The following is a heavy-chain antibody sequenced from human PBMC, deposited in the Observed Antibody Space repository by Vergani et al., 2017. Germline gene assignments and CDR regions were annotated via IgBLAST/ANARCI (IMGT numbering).Heavy chain of an antibody. CDR3: ARGWSHMDV. CDR2: MKEDGGEI. J-gene: IGHJ6*03. D-gene: IGHD3-3*01. V-gene: IGHV3-7*04. Sequence: EVQLVESGGGLVQPGGSLRLSCAASGFAFGSYWMTWVRQAPGKGLEWVAYMKEDGGEIYYLDSVKGRFTISRDNAKDSLYLQMNSLRVEDTAVYYCARGWSHMDVWGEGTTVTVSS. CDR1: GFAFGSYW.